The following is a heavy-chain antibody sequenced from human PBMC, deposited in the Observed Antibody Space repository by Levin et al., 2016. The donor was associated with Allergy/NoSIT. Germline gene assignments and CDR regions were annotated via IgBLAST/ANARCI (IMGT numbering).Heavy chain of an antibody. J-gene: IGHJ6*02. D-gene: IGHD6-13*01. CDR2: IYYSGST. V-gene: IGHV4-39*01. Sequence: WIRQPPGKGLEWIGSIYYSGSTYYNPSLKSRVTISVDTSKNQFSLKLSSVTAADTAVYYCARVASSSWLVGPHYYYYGMDVWGQGTTVTVSS. CDR3: ARVASSSWLVGPHYYYYGMDV.